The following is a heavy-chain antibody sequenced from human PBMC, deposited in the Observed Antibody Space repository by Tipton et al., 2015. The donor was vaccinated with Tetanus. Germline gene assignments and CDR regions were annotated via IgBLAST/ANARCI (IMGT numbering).Heavy chain of an antibody. V-gene: IGHV1-8*01. CDR1: GYAFNSYD. CDR2: MDPKTGHA. D-gene: IGHD6-13*01. CDR3: ARGNRGSSWFL. J-gene: IGHJ4*02. Sequence: QSGAEVKKPGASVKVSCKAFGYAFNSYDMNWVRQASGQGFEWLGYMDPKTGHATYAQRFQGRVTMTSDSDITTAHIELKNLRYDDTAVYYCARGNRGSSWFLWGQGTLVTVSS.